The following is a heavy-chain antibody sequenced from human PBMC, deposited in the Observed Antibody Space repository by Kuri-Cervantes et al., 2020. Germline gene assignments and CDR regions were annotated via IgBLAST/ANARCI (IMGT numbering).Heavy chain of an antibody. J-gene: IGHJ6*02. D-gene: IGHD6-19*01. V-gene: IGHV3-23*01. CDR1: GFTFTNFA. CDR2: INSGGNT. CDR3: ARDIPSQWLVEIYGMDV. Sequence: GESLKISCAASGFTFTNFAMTWVRQAPGKGLEWVSTINSGGNTYYADSVKGRFTISRDNSKNTMYLQMNSLGAEDTAVYYCARDIPSQWLVEIYGMDVWGQGTTVTVSS.